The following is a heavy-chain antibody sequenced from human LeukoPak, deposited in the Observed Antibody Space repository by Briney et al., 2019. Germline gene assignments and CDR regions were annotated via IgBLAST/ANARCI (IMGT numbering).Heavy chain of an antibody. CDR2: INPSSGGT. V-gene: IGHV1-2*02. Sequence: GASVKVSCKTSGYIFTAYYIHWVRQAPGQGLEWMGWINPSSGGTKYARNFQGRVTITRDTSISTAYMELSSLRSDDTAVYFCARDADNGYEFHDYFDPWGQGTLVTVSS. CDR3: ARDADNGYEFHDYFDP. J-gene: IGHJ5*02. CDR1: GYIFTAYY. D-gene: IGHD5-12*01.